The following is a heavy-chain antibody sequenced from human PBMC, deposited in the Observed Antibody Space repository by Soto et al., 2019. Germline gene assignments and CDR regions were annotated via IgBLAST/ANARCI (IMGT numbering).Heavy chain of an antibody. CDR3: AKAGITGTYYYYGMGV. CDR1: GFTFSSYA. V-gene: IGHV3-23*01. Sequence: PGGSLRLSCAASGFTFSSYAMSWVRQAPGKGLEWVSAISGSGGSTYYADSVKGRSTISRDNSKNTLYLQMNSLRAEDTAVYYCAKAGITGTYYYYGMGVWGQGTTVTVSS. D-gene: IGHD1-20*01. CDR2: ISGSGGST. J-gene: IGHJ6*02.